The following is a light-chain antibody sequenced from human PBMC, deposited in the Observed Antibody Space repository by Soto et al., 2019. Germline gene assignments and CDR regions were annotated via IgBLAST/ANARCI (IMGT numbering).Light chain of an antibody. Sequence: DIQMTESPSSLSASVGDRVTITCRVSQSISSYLNWYQQKPGKAPKLLIYAPSSLQGGVTSTFSGRGSGTDFTFSTSSLQPEDFANYYYQESYSTQSTFGQRTKLDIK. CDR1: QSISSY. V-gene: IGKV1-39*01. CDR2: APS. J-gene: IGKJ2*01. CDR3: QESYSTQST.